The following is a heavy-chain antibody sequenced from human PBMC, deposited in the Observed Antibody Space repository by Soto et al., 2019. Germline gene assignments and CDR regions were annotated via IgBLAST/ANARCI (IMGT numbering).Heavy chain of an antibody. CDR3: ASEDCSGGRCYCYGMDV. J-gene: IGHJ6*02. Sequence: QVQLVESGGGVVQPGRSLRLSCAASGFTFSSYGMHWVRQAPGKGLEWVAVIWYDGSNKYYADSVKGRFTISRDNSKNKLYLQMNSLRAEDTAVYYCASEDCSGGRCYCYGMDVGGQGTTVTVCS. D-gene: IGHD2-15*01. V-gene: IGHV3-33*01. CDR2: IWYDGSNK. CDR1: GFTFSSYG.